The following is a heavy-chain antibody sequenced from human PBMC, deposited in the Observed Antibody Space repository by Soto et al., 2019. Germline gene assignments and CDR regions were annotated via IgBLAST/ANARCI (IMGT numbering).Heavy chain of an antibody. V-gene: IGHV4-39*01. D-gene: IGHD3-3*01. Sequence: LSLTCTVSGGSISSSSHYWGWIRQPPGKGLEWIGTIYYSGSTNYNQALKSRVTISVDTSKNQFSLKLSSVTAADTAVYYCARHYEGIYDSMARWFDPWGQGTPVTVSS. CDR3: ARHYEGIYDSMARWFDP. CDR2: IYYSGST. CDR1: GGSISSSSHY. J-gene: IGHJ5*02.